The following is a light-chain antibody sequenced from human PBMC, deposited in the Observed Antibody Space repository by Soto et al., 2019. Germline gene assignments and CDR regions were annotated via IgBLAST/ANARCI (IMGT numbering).Light chain of an antibody. CDR1: QGISNW. J-gene: IGKJ1*01. CDR2: DAS. Sequence: DIQMTQSPSTLSASVRDRVTIACRSSQGISNWLAWYQQKPGKAPKLLIYDASTLESGVPSRFSGSGSGTEFTLAISSLQPDDFATYYCQQYNSYSPWTVGQGTKVDI. V-gene: IGKV1-5*01. CDR3: QQYNSYSPWT.